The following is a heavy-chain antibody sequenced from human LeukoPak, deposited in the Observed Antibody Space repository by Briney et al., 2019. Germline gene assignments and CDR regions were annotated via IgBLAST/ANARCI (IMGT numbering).Heavy chain of an antibody. Sequence: GPLRLSCAASGFTVSSNYMSWVRQAPGKGLEWVSVIYSGGSTYYADSVKGRFTISRDNSKNTLYLQMNSLRAEDTAVYYCAKDRQWLVRFYFDYWGQGTLVTVSS. CDR1: GFTVSSNY. V-gene: IGHV3-53*01. CDR2: IYSGGST. CDR3: AKDRQWLVRFYFDY. D-gene: IGHD6-19*01. J-gene: IGHJ4*02.